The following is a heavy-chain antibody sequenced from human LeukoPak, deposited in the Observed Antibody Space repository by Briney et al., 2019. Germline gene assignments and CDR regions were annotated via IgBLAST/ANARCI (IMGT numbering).Heavy chain of an antibody. CDR3: AREGQP. D-gene: IGHD1-14*01. J-gene: IGHJ4*02. Sequence: SQALSLTCTVSGCSLSSCCFYWLWHPPPPGKGLEWIGYIYYSGRAYYNPSLKNRVTISVDTSKNQFTLNLSSVTAADTAVYYCAREGQPWGQGTLVTVSS. CDR2: IYYSGRA. V-gene: IGHV4-31*03. CDR1: GCSLSSCCFY.